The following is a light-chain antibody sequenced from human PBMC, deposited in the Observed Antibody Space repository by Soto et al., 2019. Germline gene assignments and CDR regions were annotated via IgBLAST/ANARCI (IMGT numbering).Light chain of an antibody. V-gene: IGLV2-8*01. Sequence: QSALTQPPSASGSPGQSVTISCTGTSSDIGGYSSVSWYQQHAGKAPKLMIYEVSKRPSGVPDRFSGSKSANTASLTVSGLQAEDEADYYCSSYAGSSNWVFGGGTKLTVL. CDR1: SSDIGGYSS. J-gene: IGLJ3*02. CDR3: SSYAGSSNWV. CDR2: EVS.